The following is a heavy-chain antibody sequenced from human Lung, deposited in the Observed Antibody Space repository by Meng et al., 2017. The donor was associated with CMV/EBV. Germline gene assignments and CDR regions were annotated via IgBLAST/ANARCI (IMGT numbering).Heavy chain of an antibody. CDR2: IYYSGST. D-gene: IGHD1-14*01. CDR1: GGSISSYY. J-gene: IGHJ1*01. CDR3: ARDSRSGLEYFPH. Sequence: SETLSLTCTVSGGSISSYYWSWIRQPPGKGLEWIGYIYYSGSTNYNPSLKSRVTISVDTSKNQFSLKLSSVTAADTAVYYCARDSRSGLEYFPHWGQGTLVTVSS. V-gene: IGHV4-59*01.